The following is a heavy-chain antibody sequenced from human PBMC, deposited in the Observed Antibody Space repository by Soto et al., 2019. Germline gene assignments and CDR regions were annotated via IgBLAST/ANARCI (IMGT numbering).Heavy chain of an antibody. J-gene: IGHJ4*02. CDR1: GFTFSSYW. D-gene: IGHD3-22*01. V-gene: IGHV3-7*01. Sequence: ESGGGLVQPGGSLRLSCAASGFTFSSYWMSWVRQAPGKGLEWVANIKQDGSEKYYVDSVKGRFTISRDNAKNSLYLQMNSLRAEDTAVYYCARASLYGYDSSGYQYYFDYWGQGTLVTVSS. CDR3: ARASLYGYDSSGYQYYFDY. CDR2: IKQDGSEK.